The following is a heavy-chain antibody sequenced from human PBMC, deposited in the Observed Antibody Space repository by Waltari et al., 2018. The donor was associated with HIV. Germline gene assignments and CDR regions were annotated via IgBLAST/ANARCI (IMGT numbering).Heavy chain of an antibody. J-gene: IGHJ4*02. CDR3: TRDLSTYVHEFAY. CDR2: IRTDGRDT. D-gene: IGHD3-16*01. Sequence: EGQLVESGGDLVQPGGSLRVSCEAAGFNFRSSWMHWIRQIPVKGLVGINQIRTDGRDTSYLEAVKGRFAISKDNAKNTLYLQMNRLRVEYTAIYYCTRDLSTYVHEFAYWGQGTLFTVAS. V-gene: IGHV3-74*01. CDR1: GFNFRSSW.